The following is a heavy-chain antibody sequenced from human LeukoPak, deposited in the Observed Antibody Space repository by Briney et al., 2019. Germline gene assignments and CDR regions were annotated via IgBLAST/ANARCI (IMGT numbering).Heavy chain of an antibody. V-gene: IGHV4-59*12. J-gene: IGHJ4*02. CDR2: IYYSGST. CDR1: GDSMSGYY. CDR3: VGAVSGPFDY. D-gene: IGHD6-19*01. Sequence: SETLSLTCIVSGDSMSGYYWSWIRQPPGKGLEWIGYIYYSGSTHSHPSLMSRVTISVDTSKNQFSLNLSSVTAADTAVYYCVGAVSGPFDYWGQGILVTVSS.